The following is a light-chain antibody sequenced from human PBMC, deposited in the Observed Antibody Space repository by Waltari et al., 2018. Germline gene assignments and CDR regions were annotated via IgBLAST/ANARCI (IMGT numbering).Light chain of an antibody. CDR1: QDTNIY. V-gene: IGKV1-33*01. CDR3: QQFELDPFT. Sequence: DIQMTQSPSSLSASVGDRVTITCQASQDTNIYLNWYQQKPGTAPKLLIYDASSLETGVPSRFSGSGSGTHFTFTISSLQPEDVATYYCQQFELDPFTFGPGTKVEIK. J-gene: IGKJ3*01. CDR2: DAS.